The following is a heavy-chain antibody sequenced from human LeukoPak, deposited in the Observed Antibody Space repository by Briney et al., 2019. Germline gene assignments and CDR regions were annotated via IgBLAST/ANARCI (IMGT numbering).Heavy chain of an antibody. Sequence: GGSLRLSCAASGFSFSSYSMNWVRQAPGKGLEWVSYISSSGSTIYYADSVKGRFTISRDNAKNSLYLQMNSLRAEDTAVYYCARTQLGGWFDPWGQGTLVTVSS. V-gene: IGHV3-48*04. J-gene: IGHJ5*02. D-gene: IGHD1-1*01. CDR3: ARTQLGGWFDP. CDR1: GFSFSSYS. CDR2: ISSSGSTI.